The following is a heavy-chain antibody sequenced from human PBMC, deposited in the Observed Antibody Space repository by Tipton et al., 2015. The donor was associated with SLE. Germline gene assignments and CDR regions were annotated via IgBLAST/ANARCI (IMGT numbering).Heavy chain of an antibody. D-gene: IGHD1-26*01. CDR1: GGSISSYY. V-gene: IGHV4-4*07. Sequence: TLSLTCTVSGGSISSYYWSWIRQPAGKGLEWIGRIYTRGSTNYNPSLKSRVTMSVDTSKNQFSLKLSSVTAADTAVYYCARDRGRREWELLSDACDIWGQGTMVTVSS. CDR2: IYTRGST. CDR3: ARDRGRREWELLSDACDI. J-gene: IGHJ3*02.